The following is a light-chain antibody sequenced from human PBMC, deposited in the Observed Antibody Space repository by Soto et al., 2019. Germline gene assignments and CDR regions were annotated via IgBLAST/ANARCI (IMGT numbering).Light chain of an antibody. CDR2: GAS. V-gene: IGKV3-20*01. Sequence: IVLTQSPGTLSLSPGERATLSCRASQIVSSSFLAWYQQKPGQAPRLLIYGASVRATGIPDRFSGSGSGTDFTLTISRLEPKDFAVYYCQQYGSSPGTFGQGTKLEIK. CDR3: QQYGSSPGT. CDR1: QIVSSSF. J-gene: IGKJ2*01.